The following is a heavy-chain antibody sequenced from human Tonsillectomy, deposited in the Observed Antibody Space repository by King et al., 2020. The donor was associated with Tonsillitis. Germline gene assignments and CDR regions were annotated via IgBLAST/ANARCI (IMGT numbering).Heavy chain of an antibody. Sequence: VQLVESGAEVKKPGASVKVSCKPSGHSFTSYDIIWVRQATGQGLEWMGWMNPNRGNTGYAEKFQGRVTMTRNTSISAVYMELTSLRSEDTAVYYCALSYYDSTGYYNGADVWGQGTTVTVSS. CDR2: MNPNRGNT. CDR1: GHSFTSYD. V-gene: IGHV1-8*02. D-gene: IGHD3-22*01. J-gene: IGHJ6*02. CDR3: ALSYYDSTGYYNGADV.